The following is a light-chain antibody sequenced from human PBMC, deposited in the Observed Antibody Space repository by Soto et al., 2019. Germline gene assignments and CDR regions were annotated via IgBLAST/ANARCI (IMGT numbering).Light chain of an antibody. Sequence: DIQMTQSPSSLSASVGDRVTITCRASQSISRYLNWYQQKPGKAPQILIYDASKLEPGVPSRLSGGGSGTEFTLTISSLQPDDFATYYCRQYSTYPLTFGGGTKVDIK. CDR3: RQYSTYPLT. V-gene: IGKV1-5*01. J-gene: IGKJ4*01. CDR2: DAS. CDR1: QSISRY.